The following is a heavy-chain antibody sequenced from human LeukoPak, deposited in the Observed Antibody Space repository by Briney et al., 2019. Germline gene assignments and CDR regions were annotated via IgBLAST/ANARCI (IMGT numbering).Heavy chain of an antibody. V-gene: IGHV3-23*01. CDR1: GFTFSSYA. J-gene: IGHJ4*02. D-gene: IGHD3-3*01. CDR2: ISGSGGST. Sequence: GGSLRLSCAASGFTFSSYAMSWVRQAPGKGLEWVSAISGSGGSTYYADSVKGQFTISRDNSKNTLYLQMNSLRAEDTAVYYCAKWGPHYDFWSGYFDYWGQGTLVTVSS. CDR3: AKWGPHYDFWSGYFDY.